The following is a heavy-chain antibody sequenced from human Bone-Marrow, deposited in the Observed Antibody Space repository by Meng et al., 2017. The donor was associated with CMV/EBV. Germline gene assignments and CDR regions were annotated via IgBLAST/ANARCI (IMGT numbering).Heavy chain of an antibody. Sequence: GESLKISCAASGFTFSSYEMNWVRQAPGKGLEWVSYISSSGSTIYYADSVKGRFTISRDNAKNSLYLQMNSLRAEDTAVYYCARGGLRFPFPYYYGMEVWGQGATVNVAS. CDR2: ISSSGSTI. CDR3: ARGGLRFPFPYYYGMEV. CDR1: GFTFSSYE. J-gene: IGHJ6*02. D-gene: IGHD5-12*01. V-gene: IGHV3-48*03.